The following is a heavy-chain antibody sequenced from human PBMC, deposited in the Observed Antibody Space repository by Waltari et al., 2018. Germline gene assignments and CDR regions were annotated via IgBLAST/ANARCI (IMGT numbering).Heavy chain of an antibody. J-gene: IGHJ4*02. V-gene: IGHV3-23*01. D-gene: IGHD3-9*01. CDR3: AKDREVTIFYSPVTLDY. CDR2: ISGSGGST. CDR1: GFTFSSYA. Sequence: EVQLLESGGGLVQPGGSLRLSCAASGFTFSSYAMSWVRQAPGKVLGWVSAISGSGGSTYDADSVKGRFTIVRDNSKNTLYLQMNSLRAEDTAVYYCAKDREVTIFYSPVTLDYWGQGTLVTVSS.